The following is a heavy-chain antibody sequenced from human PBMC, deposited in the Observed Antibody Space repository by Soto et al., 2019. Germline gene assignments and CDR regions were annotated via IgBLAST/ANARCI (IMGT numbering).Heavy chain of an antibody. CDR2: ISAYNGNT. CDR1: GYTFTSYG. J-gene: IGHJ4*02. D-gene: IGHD6-13*01. Sequence: ASVKVSCKASGYTFTSYGISWVRQAPGQGLEWMGWISAYNGNTNYAQKLQGRVTMTRNTSISTAYMELSSLRSEDTAVYYCAREKSSWYDYWGQGTLVTVSS. V-gene: IGHV1-18*01. CDR3: AREKSSWYDY.